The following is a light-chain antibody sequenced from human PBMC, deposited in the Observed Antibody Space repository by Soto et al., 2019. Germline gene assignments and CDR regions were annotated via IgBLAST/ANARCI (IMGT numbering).Light chain of an antibody. CDR1: QSISIN. Sequence: EIVLTQSPGTLSLSPGERATLSCRASQSISINLAWYQQKPGQAPRLLIYAASNRATGVPARFSGSGSGTDFTLTISSLQSQDFAVYYCQQYNKWPRTFGQGTKVDIK. V-gene: IGKV3-15*01. J-gene: IGKJ1*01. CDR3: QQYNKWPRT. CDR2: AAS.